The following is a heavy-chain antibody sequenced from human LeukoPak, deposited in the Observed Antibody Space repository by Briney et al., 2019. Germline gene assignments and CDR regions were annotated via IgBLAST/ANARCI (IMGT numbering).Heavy chain of an antibody. CDR1: GGSISSGGYY. D-gene: IGHD3-10*01. CDR3: ASATSDYYGSGSYYKFPYYYYGMDV. J-gene: IGHJ6*04. Sequence: SQTLSLTCTVSGGSISSGGYYWSWIRQHPGKGLEWIGYIYYSGSTYYNPSLKGRVTISVDTSKNQFSLKLSSVTAADTAVYYCASATSDYYGSGSYYKFPYYYYGMDVWGKGTTVTVSS. V-gene: IGHV4-31*03. CDR2: IYYSGST.